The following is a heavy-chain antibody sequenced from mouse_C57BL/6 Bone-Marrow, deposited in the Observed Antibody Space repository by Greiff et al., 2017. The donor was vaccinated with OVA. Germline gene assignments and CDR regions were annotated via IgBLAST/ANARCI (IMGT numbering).Heavy chain of an antibody. J-gene: IGHJ1*03. D-gene: IGHD2-4*01. V-gene: IGHV1-82*01. CDR2: IYPGDGDT. CDR1: GYAFSSSW. CDR3: ARWGIKGYFDV. Sequence: QVQLQQSGPELVKPGASVKISCKASGYAFSSSWMNWVKQRPGKGLEWIGRIYPGDGDTNYNGKFNGKATLTADKSSSTAYMQLSSLASEDSAVYFCARWGIKGYFDVWGTGTTVTVSS.